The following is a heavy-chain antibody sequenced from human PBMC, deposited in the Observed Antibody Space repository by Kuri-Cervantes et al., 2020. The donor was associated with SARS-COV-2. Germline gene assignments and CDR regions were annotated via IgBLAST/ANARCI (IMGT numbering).Heavy chain of an antibody. CDR1: GGSISSGDY. Sequence: GSLRLSCTVSGGSISSGDYHWSWVRQPPGKGLEWIGEINHSGSTNYNPSLKSRVTISVDTSKNQFSLKLSSVTAADTAVYYCARLGVAYCSSTSCPRSYYYGMDVWGQGTTVTVSS. CDR3: ARLGVAYCSSTSCPRSYYYGMDV. V-gene: IGHV4-4*02. CDR2: INHSGST. J-gene: IGHJ6*02. D-gene: IGHD2-2*01.